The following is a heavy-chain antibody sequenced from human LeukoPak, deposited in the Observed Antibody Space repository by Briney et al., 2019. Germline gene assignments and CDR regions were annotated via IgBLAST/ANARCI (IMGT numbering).Heavy chain of an antibody. CDR3: AKDAGKHPYYYMDV. D-gene: IGHD3-10*01. CDR2: LSGSGGST. CDR1: GFTFSSYA. V-gene: IGHV3-23*01. Sequence: GGSLRLSCAASGFTFSSYAMSWARQAPGKGLEWVSTLSGSGGSTYHADSVKGRFPISRDNSKNTPSLQMNSVRPEDTAVYYCAKDAGKHPYYYMDVWGRGTAVTVSS. J-gene: IGHJ6*03.